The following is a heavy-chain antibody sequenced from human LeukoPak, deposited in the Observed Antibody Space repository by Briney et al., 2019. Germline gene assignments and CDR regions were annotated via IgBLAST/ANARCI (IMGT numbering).Heavy chain of an antibody. V-gene: IGHV3-49*04. J-gene: IGHJ4*02. Sequence: GGSLRLSCTGSGFTFGDYAVSWVRQGPGKGLEWVSFNRGKAYGGTTEHAASVKGRFTISRDDSKSIAYLQMDRLNTEDTAVYYCTTARYSSGWYILDYWGQGAVVTVSS. CDR1: GFTFGDYA. CDR3: TTARYSSGWYILDY. D-gene: IGHD6-19*01. CDR2: NRGKAYGGTT.